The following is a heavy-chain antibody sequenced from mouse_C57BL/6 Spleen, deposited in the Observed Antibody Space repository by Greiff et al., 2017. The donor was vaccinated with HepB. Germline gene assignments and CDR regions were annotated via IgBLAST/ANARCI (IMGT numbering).Heavy chain of an antibody. V-gene: IGHV1-80*01. CDR1: GYAFSSYW. CDR2: IYPGDGDT. CDR3: ARYGNSSYFDV. J-gene: IGHJ1*03. Sequence: QVQLKESGAELVKPGASVKISCKASGYAFSSYWMNWVKQRPGKGLEWIGQIYPGDGDTNYNGKFKGKATLTADKSSSTAYMQLSSLTSEDSAVYFCARYGNSSYFDVWGTGTTVTVSS. D-gene: IGHD2-1*01.